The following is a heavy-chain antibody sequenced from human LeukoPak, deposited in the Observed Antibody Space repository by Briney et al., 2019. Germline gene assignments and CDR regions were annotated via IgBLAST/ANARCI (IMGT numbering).Heavy chain of an antibody. Sequence: GGSLRLSCAASGFTFSSYAMHWVRQAPGKGLEWVAVISYDGSNKYYADSVKGRFTISRDNSKNTLYLQMNSLRAEDTAVYYCARELWFGELFRGDLDYWGQGTLVTVSS. D-gene: IGHD3-10*01. CDR3: ARELWFGELFRGDLDY. CDR2: ISYDGSNK. CDR1: GFTFSSYA. J-gene: IGHJ4*02. V-gene: IGHV3-30*04.